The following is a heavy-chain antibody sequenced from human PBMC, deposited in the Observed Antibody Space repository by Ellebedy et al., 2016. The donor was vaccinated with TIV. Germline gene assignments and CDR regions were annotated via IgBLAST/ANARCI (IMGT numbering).Heavy chain of an antibody. CDR1: GFTFGNYA. J-gene: IGHJ4*02. Sequence: GESLKISCAASGFTFGNYAMDWVRQAPGKGLEWVATIRGTGDNTYYADSVRGRFTISRDNSKNTLYLQMNSLRPEDTAVYYCAKDRTSGDGYWVFDQWGQGTLVTVSS. CDR3: AKDRTSGDGYWVFDQ. V-gene: IGHV3-23*01. D-gene: IGHD5-18*01. CDR2: IRGTGDNT.